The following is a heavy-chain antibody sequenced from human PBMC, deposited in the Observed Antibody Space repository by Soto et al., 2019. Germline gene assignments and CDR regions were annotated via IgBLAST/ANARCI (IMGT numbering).Heavy chain of an antibody. V-gene: IGHV1-18*01. CDR2: ISAYNGNT. CDR1: GYTFTSYG. J-gene: IGHJ6*03. Sequence: ASVKVSCKASGYTFTSYGISWVRQAPGQGLEWMGWISAYNGNTNYAQKIQGRDNMTTDTSTSTVYIELRSLRSDDTAVYYCARDTWSYSSSWTPYYYYYMDVWGKGTTVTVSS. D-gene: IGHD6-13*01. CDR3: ARDTWSYSSSWTPYYYYYMDV.